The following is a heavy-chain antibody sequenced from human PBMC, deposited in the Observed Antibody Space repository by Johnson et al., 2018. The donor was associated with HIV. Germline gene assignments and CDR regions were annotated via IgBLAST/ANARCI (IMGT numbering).Heavy chain of an antibody. D-gene: IGHD5-12*01. CDR3: AKHMWGFRYTGYDRDVFDV. Sequence: QVQLVESGGDLIKPGGSLRLSCAASNFTFSSYAMHWVRQAPGKGLEWVAVISFDGTTKYYADSVKGRFTISRDNSKNTLYLQLNSLRTEDTAVYYCAKHMWGFRYTGYDRDVFDVWGQGTMVTVSS. CDR2: ISFDGTTK. J-gene: IGHJ3*01. V-gene: IGHV3-30*18. CDR1: NFTFSSYA.